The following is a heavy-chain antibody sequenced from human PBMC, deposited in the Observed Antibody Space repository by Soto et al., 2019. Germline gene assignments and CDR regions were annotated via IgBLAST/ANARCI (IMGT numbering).Heavy chain of an antibody. J-gene: IGHJ4*02. V-gene: IGHV4-59*01. CDR1: GGSISSYY. CDR3: ARSDGRY. CDR2: IYYSGST. Sequence: ESLSLTCTVSGGSISSYYWSWVRQPPGKGLEWIGYIYYSGSTNYNPSLKSRVTISVDTSKNQFSLKLSSVTAADTAVYYCARSDGRYWGQGTLVTVSS.